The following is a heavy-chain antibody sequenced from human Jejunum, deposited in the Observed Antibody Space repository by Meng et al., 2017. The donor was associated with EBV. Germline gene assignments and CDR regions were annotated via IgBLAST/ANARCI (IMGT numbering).Heavy chain of an antibody. CDR1: RYTISNQNFY. D-gene: IGHD3-10*01. J-gene: IGHJ4*02. Sequence: QPPEAGPRLFNPSVRLSVPCPAARYTISNQNFYRGCVREPPEKGLEWIASFHYSGDTFCKSPVKRINTISLDTSKNKFSLKLSSVTGADTAVYYCASRFGGDYWGQGSLVTVSS. CDR3: ASRFGGDY. V-gene: IGHV4-39*07. CDR2: FHYSGDT.